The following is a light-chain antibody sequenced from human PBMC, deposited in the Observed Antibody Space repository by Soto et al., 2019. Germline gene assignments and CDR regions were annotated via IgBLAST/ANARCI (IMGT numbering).Light chain of an antibody. V-gene: IGLV1-44*01. J-gene: IGLJ3*02. CDR3: AAWDDSLNVVV. CDR1: SSNIGSNI. CDR2: SSN. Sequence: QAVVTQPPSASGTPGQRVTISCSGSSSNIGSNIVNWYQQLPGTAPKVVIHSSNQRPSGVPDRFSGSQSGTSASLAISGLQSEDEADYYCAAWDDSLNVVVFGGGTKLTVL.